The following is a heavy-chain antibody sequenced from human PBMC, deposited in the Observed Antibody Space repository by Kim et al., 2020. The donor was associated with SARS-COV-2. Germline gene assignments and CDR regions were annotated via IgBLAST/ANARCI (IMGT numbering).Heavy chain of an antibody. J-gene: IGHJ4*02. V-gene: IGHV1-24*01. Sequence: IYAQKFQGRVTMTEDTSTDTAYMELSSLRSEDTAVYYCATDSVTMIPGLFWGQGTLVTVSS. CDR3: ATDSVTMIPGLF. D-gene: IGHD3-22*01.